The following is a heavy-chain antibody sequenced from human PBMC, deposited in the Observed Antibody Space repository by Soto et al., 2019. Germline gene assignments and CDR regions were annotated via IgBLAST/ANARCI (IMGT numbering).Heavy chain of an antibody. D-gene: IGHD6-13*01. CDR1: GGTFSSYF. CDR2: IIPVFGTA. J-gene: IGHJ6*02. V-gene: IGHV1-69*13. CDR3: ARETPSAAAAYYYYGLDV. Sequence: SVKVSCKVSGGTFSSYFINWVRQAPGQGLEWVGGIIPVFGTASYAEKFHGRVTITADESTSTAYMELSRLRSDDTAVYYCARETPSAAAAYYYYGLDVWGQGTTVTVSS.